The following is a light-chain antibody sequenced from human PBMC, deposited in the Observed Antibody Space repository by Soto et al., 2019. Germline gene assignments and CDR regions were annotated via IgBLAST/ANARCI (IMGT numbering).Light chain of an antibody. CDR3: QQYANSPIT. J-gene: IGKJ5*01. V-gene: IGKV3-20*01. CDR2: GVS. CDR1: QTFSSIY. Sequence: EIVLTQSPGTLSLSPGERATLSCRASQTFSSIYLAWYQQKPGQAPRLLIYGVSSRASGIPDRFFGSGSGTDFTLTINRLEPEDFAVYYCQQYANSPITFGQGTRIEIK.